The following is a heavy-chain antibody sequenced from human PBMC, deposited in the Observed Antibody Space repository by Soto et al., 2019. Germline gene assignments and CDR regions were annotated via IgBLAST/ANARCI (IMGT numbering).Heavy chain of an antibody. D-gene: IGHD2-15*01. CDR1: GGTFSSYA. V-gene: IGHV1-69*01. CDR2: IIPIFGTA. J-gene: IGHJ6*02. CDR3: ARDPIVVVAATPNYYYGMDV. Sequence: QVQLVQSGAEVKKPGSSVKVSCKASGGTFSSYAISWVRQAPGQGVEWMGGIIPIFGTANYAQKFQGRVTITADESTSTAYMELSSLRSEDTAVYYCARDPIVVVAATPNYYYGMDVWGQGTTVTVSS.